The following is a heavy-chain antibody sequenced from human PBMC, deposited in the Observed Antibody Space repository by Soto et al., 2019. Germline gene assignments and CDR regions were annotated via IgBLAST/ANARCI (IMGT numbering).Heavy chain of an antibody. CDR2: INAGNGNT. V-gene: IGHV1-3*01. CDR1: VYTFTSYA. CDR3: ARTGSSSWYWFDP. Sequence: ASVKVSCRASVYTFTSYAMHWVRQAPGQRLEWMGWINAGNGNTKYSQKFQGRVTITRDTSASTAYMELSSLRSEDTAVYYCARTGSSSWYWFDPWSQGTLVTVSS. D-gene: IGHD6-13*01. J-gene: IGHJ5*02.